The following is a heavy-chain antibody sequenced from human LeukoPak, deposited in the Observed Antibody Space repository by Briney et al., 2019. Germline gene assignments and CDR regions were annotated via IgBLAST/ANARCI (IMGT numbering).Heavy chain of an antibody. D-gene: IGHD3-10*01. V-gene: IGHV1-8*02. Sequence: GASVKVSCTASGYTFSDYYIHWLRQATGQGLEWMGWMNPNSGNTGYAQKFQGRVTMTRNTSISTAYMELSSLRSEDTAVYYCARGRKPSLLWFGEAITPIFDYWGQGTLVTVSS. CDR3: ARGRKPSLLWFGEAITPIFDY. CDR2: MNPNSGNT. CDR1: GYTFSDYY. J-gene: IGHJ4*02.